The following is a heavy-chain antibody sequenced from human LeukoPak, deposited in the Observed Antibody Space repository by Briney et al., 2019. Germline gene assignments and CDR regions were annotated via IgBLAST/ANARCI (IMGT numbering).Heavy chain of an antibody. CDR1: GFTFSSYA. CDR3: ARCPLIVVVPAAMPNWFDP. J-gene: IGHJ5*02. Sequence: GKSLRLSCAASGFTFSSYAMHWVRQAPGKGLEWVAVISYDGSNKYYADSVKGRFTISRDNSKNTLYLQMNSLRAEDTAVYYCARCPLIVVVPAAMPNWFDPWGQGTLVTVSS. V-gene: IGHV3-30*01. D-gene: IGHD2-2*01. CDR2: ISYDGSNK.